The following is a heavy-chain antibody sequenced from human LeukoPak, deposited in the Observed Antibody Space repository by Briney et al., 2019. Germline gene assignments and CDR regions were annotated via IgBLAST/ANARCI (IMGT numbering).Heavy chain of an antibody. Sequence: PGGSLRLSCAASGFTFSSYAMSWVRQAPGKGPEWVSAISGSGGSTYYADSVKGRFTISRDNSKNTLYLQMNSLRAEDTAVYYCARDYDFWSGYSDDAFDIWGQGTMVTVSS. D-gene: IGHD3-3*01. CDR3: ARDYDFWSGYSDDAFDI. CDR2: ISGSGGST. V-gene: IGHV3-23*01. CDR1: GFTFSSYA. J-gene: IGHJ3*02.